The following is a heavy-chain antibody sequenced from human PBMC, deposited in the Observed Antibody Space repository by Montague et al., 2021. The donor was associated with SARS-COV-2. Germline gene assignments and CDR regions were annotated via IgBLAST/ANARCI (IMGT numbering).Heavy chain of an antibody. CDR2: IFLTGEQ. D-gene: IGHD3-16*02. CDR3: PRVRSAPPLLYLRVWYYYFDF. CDR1: GFSLNNRLG. Sequence: PALVKPTQTLTLTCTVSGFSLNNRLGVTWIRQPPGKALEWLAHIFLTGEQSVSTSLKTRLTVPRDTSKSQVVLSMTNVDPADTATYYCPRVRSAPPLLYLRVWYYYFDFWGQGLLVSVSS. V-gene: IGHV2-26*01. J-gene: IGHJ4*02.